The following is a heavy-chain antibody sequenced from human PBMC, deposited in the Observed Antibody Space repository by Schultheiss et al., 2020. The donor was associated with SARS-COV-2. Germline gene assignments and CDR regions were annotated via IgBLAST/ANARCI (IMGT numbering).Heavy chain of an antibody. Sequence: SETLSLTCTVSGGSISSYYWGWIRQPPGKGLEWIGEINDRGSTNYNPSLKSRVTISVDTSKNQFSLKLSSVTAADTAVYYCARGQRGYTAMSWFDPWGQGTLVTVSS. CDR3: ARGQRGYTAMSWFDP. D-gene: IGHD5-18*01. CDR2: INDRGST. J-gene: IGHJ5*02. CDR1: GGSISSYY. V-gene: IGHV4-59*12.